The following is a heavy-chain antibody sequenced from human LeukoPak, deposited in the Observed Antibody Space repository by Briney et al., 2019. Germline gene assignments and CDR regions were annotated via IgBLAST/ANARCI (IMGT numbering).Heavy chain of an antibody. D-gene: IGHD2-2*01. J-gene: IGHJ4*02. CDR3: AKEGRDIVVVPAATYFDY. V-gene: IGHV3-23*01. CDR2: ISGTGGNT. CDR1: GFTFGSYA. Sequence: PGGSLRLSCAASGFTFGSYAMNWVRQAPGKGLEWVSTISGTGGNTYYADSVKGRFTISRDNSKNTLYLQMNSLRAEDTAVYYCAKEGRDIVVVPAATYFDYWGQGTLVTVSS.